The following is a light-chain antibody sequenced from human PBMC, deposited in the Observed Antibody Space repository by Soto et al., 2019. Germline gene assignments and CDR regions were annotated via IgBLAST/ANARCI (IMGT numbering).Light chain of an antibody. CDR1: QSLLLRNGNHY. CDR2: VCS. V-gene: IGKV2-28*01. J-gene: IGKJ1*01. Sequence: DIVMTQSPLSLSVTPGAPASISCSSSQSLLLRNGNHYLDWYLQKPGQSPQLLIYVCSNRAAVVPDRFRGSGSGTDFTMRISRVEAEDVGVYYCMQALQIPWTFGQGTKVDIK. CDR3: MQALQIPWT.